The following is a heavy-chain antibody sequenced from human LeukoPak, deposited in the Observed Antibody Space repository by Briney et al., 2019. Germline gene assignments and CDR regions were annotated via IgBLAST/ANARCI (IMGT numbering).Heavy chain of an antibody. D-gene: IGHD3-10*01. Sequence: SETLSLTCKVSGGSISSYYWSWIRQPPGKGLEWVGYIYDSGNTNYNPSLKSRVTISVDTSKNQFSLKLRSVTAADTAVYYCARDDGYYGSGRSNWYFDLWGRGTLVTVSS. CDR3: ARDDGYYGSGRSNWYFDL. J-gene: IGHJ2*01. V-gene: IGHV4-59*01. CDR1: GGSISSYY. CDR2: IYDSGNT.